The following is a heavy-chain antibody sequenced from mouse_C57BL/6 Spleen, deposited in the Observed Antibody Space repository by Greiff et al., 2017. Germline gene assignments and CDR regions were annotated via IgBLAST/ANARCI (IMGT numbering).Heavy chain of an antibody. J-gene: IGHJ2*01. V-gene: IGHV1-64*01. CDR2: IHPNSGST. D-gene: IGHD1-1*01. Sequence: QVQLQQPGAELVKPGASVKLSCKASGYTFTSYWMHWVKQRPGQGLEWIGMIHPNSGSTNYNQKFKGKATLTVDTSSSTAYMQLSSLTSEDSAVYYCARYPSYYGSSPYFDYWGQGTTLTVSS. CDR1: GYTFTSYW. CDR3: ARYPSYYGSSPYFDY.